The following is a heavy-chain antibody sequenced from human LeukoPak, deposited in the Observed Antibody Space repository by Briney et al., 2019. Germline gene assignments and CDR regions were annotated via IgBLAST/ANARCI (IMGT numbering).Heavy chain of an antibody. CDR1: GFTFSSYS. CDR2: ISSSSTI. V-gene: IGHV3-48*01. Sequence: SGGSLRLSCAASGFTFSSYSMNWVRQAPGKGLEWVSYISSSSTIYYADSVKGRSTISRDNAKNSLYLQMNSLRAEDTAVYYCAREVAGSVTLDYWGQGTLVTVSS. J-gene: IGHJ4*02. D-gene: IGHD4-17*01. CDR3: AREVAGSVTLDY.